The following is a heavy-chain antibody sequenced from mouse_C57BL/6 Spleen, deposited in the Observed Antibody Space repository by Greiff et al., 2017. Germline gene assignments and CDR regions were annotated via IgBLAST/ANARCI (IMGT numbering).Heavy chain of an antibody. CDR1: GFTFSDYG. J-gene: IGHJ2*01. CDR3: ARPGLDY. Sequence: EVKLMESGGGLVKPGGSLKLSCAASGFTFSDYGMHWVRQAPEKGLEWVAYISSGSSTIYYADTVKGRFTISRDNAKNTLFLQMTSLRSEDTALYYCARPGLDYWGQGTTLTVSS. V-gene: IGHV5-17*01. D-gene: IGHD4-1*01. CDR2: ISSGSSTI.